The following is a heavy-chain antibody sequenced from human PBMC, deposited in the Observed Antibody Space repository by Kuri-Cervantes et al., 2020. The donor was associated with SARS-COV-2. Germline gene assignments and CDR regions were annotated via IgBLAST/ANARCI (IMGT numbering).Heavy chain of an antibody. J-gene: IGHJ4*02. CDR1: GGSFSGYY. CDR3: ARVDWGSGHFDY. Sequence: SETLSLTCAVYGGSFSGYYWSWIRQPPGKGLEWIGEINHSGSTNYNPSLKSRVTISVDTSKNQFSLKLSSVTAADTAVYYCARVDWGSGHFDYWGQGILVTVSS. CDR2: INHSGST. V-gene: IGHV4-34*01. D-gene: IGHD3/OR15-3a*01.